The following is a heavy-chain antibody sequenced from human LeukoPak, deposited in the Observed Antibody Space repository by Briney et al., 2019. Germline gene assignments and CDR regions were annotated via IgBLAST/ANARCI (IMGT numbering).Heavy chain of an antibody. CDR3: AIQPWGSGNNWYFDL. J-gene: IGHJ2*01. D-gene: IGHD7-27*01. CDR2: ISPNSGDT. V-gene: IGHV1-2*02. Sequence: ASVKVSCKASGYTFTGYLMHWVRQAPGQGLEWMGWISPNSGDTKYAQKFQGRVTVTRDTSISTAYMELSSLRSDDTAVYYCAIQPWGSGNNWYFDLWGRGTLVTVSS. CDR1: GYTFTGYL.